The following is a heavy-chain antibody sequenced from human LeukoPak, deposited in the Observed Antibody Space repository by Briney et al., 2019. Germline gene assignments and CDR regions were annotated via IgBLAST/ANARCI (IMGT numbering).Heavy chain of an antibody. CDR2: ISSRSSTI. V-gene: IGHV3-48*01. J-gene: IGHJ4*02. D-gene: IGHD3-10*01. Sequence: GGSLRLSCAASGFTFNKAWMSWVRQAPGKGLEWVSYISSRSSTIYYADSVKGRFTISRDNAKNSLYLQMNSLRAEDTAVYYCARDGYYYGSGSYYKVDFDYWGQGTLVTVSS. CDR1: GFTFNKAW. CDR3: ARDGYYYGSGSYYKVDFDY.